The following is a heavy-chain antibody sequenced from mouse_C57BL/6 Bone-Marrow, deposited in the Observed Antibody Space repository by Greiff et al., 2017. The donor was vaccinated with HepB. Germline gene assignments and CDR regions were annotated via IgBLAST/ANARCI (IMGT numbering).Heavy chain of an antibody. J-gene: IGHJ2*01. CDR1: GYTFTSYW. Sequence: QVQLQQPGAELVKPGASVKMSCKASGYTFTSYWITWVKQRPGQGLEWIGDIYPGSGSTNYNEKFKSKATRTVDTSSSTAYMRLSSLTSEDSAVYYCARSKSDYWGQGTTLTVSS. CDR2: IYPGSGST. V-gene: IGHV1-55*01. CDR3: ARSKSDY.